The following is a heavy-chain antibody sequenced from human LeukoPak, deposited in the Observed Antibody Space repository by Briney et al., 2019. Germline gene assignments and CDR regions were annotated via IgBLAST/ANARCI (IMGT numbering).Heavy chain of an antibody. Sequence: SETLSLTCTVSGGSISSGDYYWSWIRQPPGKGLEWIGYIYYSGSTYYNPSLKSRVTISVDTSKNQFSLKLSSVTAADTAVYYCARGNYDYVSNPGAFDIWGQGTMVTVSS. J-gene: IGHJ3*02. V-gene: IGHV4-30-4*08. D-gene: IGHD3-16*01. CDR1: GGSISSGDYY. CDR3: ARGNYDYVSNPGAFDI. CDR2: IYYSGST.